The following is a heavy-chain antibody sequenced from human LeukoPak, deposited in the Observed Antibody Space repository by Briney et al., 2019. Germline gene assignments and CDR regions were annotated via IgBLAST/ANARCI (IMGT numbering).Heavy chain of an antibody. CDR1: GGSISSSNW. J-gene: IGHJ4*02. D-gene: IGHD1-26*01. V-gene: IGHV4-4*02. CDR3: ARVDIVGATAYLYYFDY. CDR2: IYHSGST. Sequence: SGTLSLTCAVSGGSISSSNWWSWVRQPPGKGLEWIGEIYHSGSTNYNPSLKSRVTISVDKSKNQFSLKLSSVTAADTAVYYCARVDIVGATAYLYYFDYWGQGTLVTVSS.